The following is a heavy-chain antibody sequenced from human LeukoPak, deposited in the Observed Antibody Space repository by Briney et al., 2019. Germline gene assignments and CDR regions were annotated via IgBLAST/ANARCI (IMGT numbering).Heavy chain of an antibody. D-gene: IGHD5-24*01. J-gene: IGHJ3*02. V-gene: IGHV4-59*01. CDR2: IYYSGST. CDR1: GGSISSYY. CDR3: ARDLGDGYNSGDAFDI. Sequence: KPSETLSLTCTVSGGSISSYYWSWIRQPPGKGLEWIGYIYYSGSTNYNPSLKSRVTISVDTSKNQFSLKLSSVTAADTAVYCCARDLGDGYNSGDAFDIWGQGTMVTAPS.